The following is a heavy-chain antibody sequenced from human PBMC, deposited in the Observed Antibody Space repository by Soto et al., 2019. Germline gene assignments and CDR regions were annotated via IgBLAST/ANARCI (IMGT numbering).Heavy chain of an antibody. V-gene: IGHV3-74*01. CDR3: ASAGLWFGELLQG. CDR2: INSDGSST. J-gene: IGHJ6*02. CDR1: GSTFSSYW. D-gene: IGHD3-10*01. Sequence: PGGSLRLSCAASGSTFSSYWMHWVRQAPGKGLVWVSRINSDGSSTSYADSVKGRFTISRDNAKNTLYLQMNSLRAEDTAVYYCASAGLWFGELLQGWGQGTTVTVSS.